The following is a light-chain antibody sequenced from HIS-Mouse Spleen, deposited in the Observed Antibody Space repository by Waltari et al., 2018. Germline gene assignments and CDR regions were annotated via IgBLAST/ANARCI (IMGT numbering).Light chain of an antibody. CDR3: MQGIHLIT. J-gene: IGKJ5*01. V-gene: IGKV2-29*03. CDR1: QSLLHRDGKTY. CDR2: EVS. Sequence: DIVMTQTPLSLSVTPGQPASISCKSSQSLLHRDGKTYLYWYLEKQGQSPRLLIYEVSSWLSGVPDRFSGSGSGTDFTLKISRVEAEDVGVYYCMQGIHLITFGQETRLEIK.